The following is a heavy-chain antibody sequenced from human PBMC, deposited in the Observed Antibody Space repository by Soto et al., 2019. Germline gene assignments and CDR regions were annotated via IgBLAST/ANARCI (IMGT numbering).Heavy chain of an antibody. V-gene: IGHV4-34*08. CDR1: GGTFSSYY. J-gene: IGHJ4*02. CDR2: INHSGST. CDR3: ATLYYDILTGYSPVDY. D-gene: IGHD3-9*01. Sequence: KTSETMYLASAVYGGTFSSYYWRWIRQPPGKGLEWIGEINHSGSTNYNPSLKSRVTISVDTSKNQFSLKLSSVTAADTAVYYCATLYYDILTGYSPVDYWGQGTLVTVSS.